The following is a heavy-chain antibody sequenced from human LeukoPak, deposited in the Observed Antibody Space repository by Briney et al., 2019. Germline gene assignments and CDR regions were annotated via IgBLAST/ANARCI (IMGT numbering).Heavy chain of an antibody. CDR1: GGSISSYY. CDR2: IYYSGST. J-gene: IGHJ3*02. D-gene: IGHD1-1*01. Sequence: SETLSLTCTVSGGSISSYYWSWIRQPPGKGLEWIGYIYYSGSTNYNPSLKSRVTISVDTSKNQFSLKLSSVTAADTAVYYCAVNWDPQQAFDIWGQGTMVTVSS. CDR3: AVNWDPQQAFDI. V-gene: IGHV4-59*01.